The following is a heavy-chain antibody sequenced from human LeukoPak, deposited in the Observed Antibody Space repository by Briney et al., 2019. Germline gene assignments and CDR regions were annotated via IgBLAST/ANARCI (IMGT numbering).Heavy chain of an antibody. J-gene: IGHJ6*02. V-gene: IGHV1-8*01. Sequence: ASVKVSCKASGYTFTSYDINWVRQATGQGLEWMGWMNPNSGNTGYAQKFQGRVTMTRNTSISTAYMGLSSLRSEDTAVYYCARGQGPRWLQSLYYYYYGMDVWGQGTTVTVSS. CDR1: GYTFTSYD. CDR2: MNPNSGNT. D-gene: IGHD5-24*01. CDR3: ARGQGPRWLQSLYYYYYGMDV.